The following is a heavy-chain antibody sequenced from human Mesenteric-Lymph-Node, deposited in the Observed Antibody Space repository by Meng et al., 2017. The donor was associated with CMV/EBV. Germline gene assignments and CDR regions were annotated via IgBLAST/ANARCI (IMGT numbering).Heavy chain of an antibody. V-gene: IGHV3-7*03. CDR2: IKEDGSEK. J-gene: IGHJ4*02. Sequence: GGSLRLSCAAPGFTLSTFWMIWVRQAPGRGLDWVANIKEDGSEKYFVDSVKGRFTISRDNSKNTLYLQMNNLRVEDTALYYCAKGADGYFPDYWGQGTLVTVSS. CDR1: GFTLSTFW. D-gene: IGHD5-24*01. CDR3: AKGADGYFPDY.